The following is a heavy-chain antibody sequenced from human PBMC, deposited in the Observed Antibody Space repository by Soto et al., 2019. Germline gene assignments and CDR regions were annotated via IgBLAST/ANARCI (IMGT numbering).Heavy chain of an antibody. V-gene: IGHV1-18*04. J-gene: IGHJ5*02. CDR2: ISAYNGNT. D-gene: IGHD6-6*01. Sequence: RASVKVSCKASGYTFTTYGVSWVRQAPGRGLEWMGWISAYNGNTKDAQKFQDRVTMTTDAITSTAYMELRSLTSDDTAVYYCVRDREAARPGWFDPWGQGTLVTVSS. CDR3: VRDREAARPGWFDP. CDR1: GYTFTTYG.